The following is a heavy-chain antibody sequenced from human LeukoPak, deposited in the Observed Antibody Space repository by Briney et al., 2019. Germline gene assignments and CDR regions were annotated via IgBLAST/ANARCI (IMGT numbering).Heavy chain of an antibody. CDR2: INPNSGGT. CDR3: ARRGSGYYDSREAFNM. J-gene: IGHJ3*02. Sequence: ASVKVSCKASGYTFIAYYIHWLRQAPGQGLEWMGRINPNSGGTNYAQKFQGRVTMTRDTSITTAYMELNSLTSDDTAVYYCARRGSGYYDSREAFNMWGQGQWSPSLQ. CDR1: GYTFIAYY. D-gene: IGHD3-22*01. V-gene: IGHV1-2*06.